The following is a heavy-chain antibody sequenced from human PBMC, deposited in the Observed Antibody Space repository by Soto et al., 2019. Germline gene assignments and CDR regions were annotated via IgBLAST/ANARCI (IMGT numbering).Heavy chain of an antibody. CDR3: ASGKDIVVVPGLSGENWFDP. V-gene: IGHV1-69*02. CDR2: IIPILGIA. CDR1: GGTFSSYT. D-gene: IGHD2-2*01. Sequence: ASVKVSCKASGGTFSSYTISWVRQAPGQGLEWMGRIIPILGIANYAQKFQGRVTITADKSTSTAYMELSSLRSEDTAVYYCASGKDIVVVPGLSGENWFDPWGQGTLVTVSS. J-gene: IGHJ5*02.